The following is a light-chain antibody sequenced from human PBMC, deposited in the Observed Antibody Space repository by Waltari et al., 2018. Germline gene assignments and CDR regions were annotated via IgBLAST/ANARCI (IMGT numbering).Light chain of an antibody. CDR2: EAS. Sequence: EIVLTQSPGTLSLSPGERATLSCRASQSASRYLAWYQQKPGQAPRLLIYEASRRATGIPDRFSGSGSGTDFTLTISRLEPEDFAVYYCQKYGTLPATFGQGTKVEIK. V-gene: IGKV3-20*01. CDR1: QSASRY. CDR3: QKYGTLPAT. J-gene: IGKJ1*01.